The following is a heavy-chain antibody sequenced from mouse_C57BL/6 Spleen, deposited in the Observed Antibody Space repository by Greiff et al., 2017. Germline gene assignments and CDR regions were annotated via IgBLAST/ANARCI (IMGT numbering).Heavy chain of an antibody. CDR1: GYTFTSYW. V-gene: IGHV1-69*01. D-gene: IGHD1-1*01. CDR3: ARCLYGSSFFDY. CDR2: IGPSDSYT. Sequence: QVQLQQPGAELVMPGASVKLSCKASGYTFTSYWMHWVKQRPGQGLEWIGEIGPSDSYTNYNQKFKGKSTLTVDKSSSTAYMQLSSLTSEDSAVYDCARCLYGSSFFDYWGQGTTLTVSS. J-gene: IGHJ2*01.